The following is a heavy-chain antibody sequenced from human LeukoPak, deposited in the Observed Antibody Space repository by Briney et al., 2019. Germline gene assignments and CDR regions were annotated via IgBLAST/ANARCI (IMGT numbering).Heavy chain of an antibody. J-gene: IGHJ4*02. CDR3: ARNMYYYDSSGYHGY. V-gene: IGHV4-38-2*01. Sequence: PSETLSLTCAVSGYSISSGYYWGWIRQPPGKGLEWIGSIYHSGSTYYNPSLKSRVTISVDTSKNQFSLKLSSVTAADTAVYYCARNMYYYDSSGYHGYWGQGTLVTVSS. CDR2: IYHSGST. D-gene: IGHD3-22*01. CDR1: GYSISSGYY.